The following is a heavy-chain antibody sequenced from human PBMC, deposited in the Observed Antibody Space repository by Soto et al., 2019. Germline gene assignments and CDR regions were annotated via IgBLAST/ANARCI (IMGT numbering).Heavy chain of an antibody. CDR3: AREGGSYRYPFDY. CDR2: IIPILGIA. D-gene: IGHD3-16*02. J-gene: IGHJ4*02. CDR1: GGTFSSYT. Sequence: QVQLVQSGAEVKKPGSSVKVSCKASGGTFSSYTISWVRQAPGQGLEWMGRIIPILGIANYAQKFQGKVTITADKSTSTAYRELSSLRSEDTAVYYCAREGGSYRYPFDYWGQGTLVTVSS. V-gene: IGHV1-69*08.